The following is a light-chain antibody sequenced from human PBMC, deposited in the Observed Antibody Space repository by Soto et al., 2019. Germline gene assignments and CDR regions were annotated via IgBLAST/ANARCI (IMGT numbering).Light chain of an antibody. Sequence: DIQMTQSPSSLSASVGDRVTITCRASQSISSYLNWYQQKPGKAPKLLIYAASSLQSGVPSRFSGSGSGTDFTLTTSSLQPEDFTTYYCQQSHSTRPFGQGTKVEIK. CDR3: QQSHSTRP. J-gene: IGKJ1*01. CDR1: QSISSY. CDR2: AAS. V-gene: IGKV1-39*01.